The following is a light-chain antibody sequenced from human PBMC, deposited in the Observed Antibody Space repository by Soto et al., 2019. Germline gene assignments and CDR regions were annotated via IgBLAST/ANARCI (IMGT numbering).Light chain of an antibody. CDR3: SSYTSSGTLEYV. J-gene: IGLJ1*01. Sequence: QSALTQPASVSGSPGQSITISCTGTNSDVGGYNYVSWYQQHPGKVPKLMIYQVSNRPSGVSYRFSGSKSGNAASPTISGLQPEDEADYYCSSYTSSGTLEYVFGGRTQLTVL. V-gene: IGLV2-14*01. CDR2: QVS. CDR1: NSDVGGYNY.